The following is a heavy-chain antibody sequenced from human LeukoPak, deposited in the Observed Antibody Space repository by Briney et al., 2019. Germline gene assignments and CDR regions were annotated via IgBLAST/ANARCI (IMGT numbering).Heavy chain of an antibody. CDR2: IIPILGIA. Sequence: ASVKVSCKASGGTFSSYAISWVRQAPGQGLEWMGRIIPILGIANYAQKFQGRVTITADKSTSTAYMELSSLRSEDTAVYYCARGYSYGRTHFDYWGQGTWSPSPQ. CDR1: GGTFSSYA. V-gene: IGHV1-69*04. D-gene: IGHD5-18*01. J-gene: IGHJ4*02. CDR3: ARGYSYGRTHFDY.